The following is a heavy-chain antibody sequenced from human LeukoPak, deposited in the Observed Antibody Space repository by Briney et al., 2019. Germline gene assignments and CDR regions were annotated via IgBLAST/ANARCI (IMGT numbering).Heavy chain of an antibody. CDR3: ARRVYCSSASCSHYSYYMDV. CDR1: GYTFTTYY. D-gene: IGHD2-2*01. Sequence: ASVKVSCKASGYTFTTYYMHWVRQAPGQGLEWMGVIDPSGGSATYAQKFQGRVTMTRDTSTRTVYMELNSLRSEDTAVYYCARRVYCSSASCSHYSYYMDVWGKGTTVTVSS. CDR2: IDPSGGSA. J-gene: IGHJ6*03. V-gene: IGHV1-46*03.